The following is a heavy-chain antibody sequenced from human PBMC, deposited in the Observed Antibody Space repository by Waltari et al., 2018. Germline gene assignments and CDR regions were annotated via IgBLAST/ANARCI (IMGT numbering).Heavy chain of an antibody. D-gene: IGHD6-19*01. J-gene: IGHJ4*02. CDR3: ARGAMAGNFDY. V-gene: IGHV4-59*11. Sequence: QVQLQESGPGLVKPSETLSLTCTVPGGSISSHYWSWIRQPPGKGLEWIGYIYYSGSTNYNPSLKSRVTISVDTSKNQFSLKLSSVTAADTAVYYCARGAMAGNFDYWGQGTLVTVSS. CDR2: IYYSGST. CDR1: GGSISSHY.